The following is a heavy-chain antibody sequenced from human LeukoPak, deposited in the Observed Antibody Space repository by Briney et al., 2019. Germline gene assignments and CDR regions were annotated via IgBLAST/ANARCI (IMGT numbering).Heavy chain of an antibody. CDR3: ARKYSGYALDYYYYYGMDV. Sequence: SQTLSLTCTVSGGSINSGDYYWSWIRQPPGKGLEWIGYIYYSGSTYYNPSLKSRVTISVDTSKNQFSLKLSSVTAADTAVYYCARKYSGYALDYYYYYGMDVWGQGTTVTVSS. V-gene: IGHV4-30-4*01. D-gene: IGHD5-12*01. CDR2: IYYSGST. J-gene: IGHJ6*02. CDR1: GGSINSGDYY.